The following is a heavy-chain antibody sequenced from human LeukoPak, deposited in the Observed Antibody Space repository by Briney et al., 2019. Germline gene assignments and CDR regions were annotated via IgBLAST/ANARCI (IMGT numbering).Heavy chain of an antibody. Sequence: GGSLRLSCSVSAFTFNTFDNFAMNWVRQAPGKGLEWVAAISESGASTYYAASVKGRFTISRDNSENTLYLQMHGLRDDDTAVYYCVSGGHMDVWGKGTTVTVSS. CDR2: ISESGAST. CDR3: VSGGHMDV. D-gene: IGHD3-16*01. CDR1: AFTFNTFDNFA. J-gene: IGHJ6*03. V-gene: IGHV3-23*01.